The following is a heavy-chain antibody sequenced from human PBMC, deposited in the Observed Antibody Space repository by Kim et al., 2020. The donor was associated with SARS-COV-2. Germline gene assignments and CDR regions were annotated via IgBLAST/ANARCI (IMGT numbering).Heavy chain of an antibody. CDR2: ITSRRYGGTT. CDR1: GFTFADNA. V-gene: IGHV3-49*03. CDR3: TRGGGTADY. Sequence: GGSLRLSCTASGFTFADNAISWFRQAPGKGLEWVGFITSRRYGGTTEFAASVKGRFSISRDDSKSIAFLQMNSLKTEDTAVYYCTRGGGTADYWGQRNLV. D-gene: IGHD2-15*01. J-gene: IGHJ4*02.